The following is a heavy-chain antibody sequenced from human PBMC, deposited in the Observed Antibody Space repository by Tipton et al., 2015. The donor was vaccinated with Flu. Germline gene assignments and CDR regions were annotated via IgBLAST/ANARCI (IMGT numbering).Heavy chain of an antibody. CDR1: GDSINSYY. D-gene: IGHD6-19*01. CDR3: ARERRGGWPFYDAFDF. V-gene: IGHV4-4*07. J-gene: IGHJ3*01. Sequence: TLSLTCAVSGDSINSYYWSWIRQPAGKGLEWIGRIYMGGRTNYNPSLKSRVTMSVDLFKNQISLRLRSVTAADTAVYYCARERRGGWPFYDAFDFWGQGTTVTLSS. CDR2: IYMGGRT.